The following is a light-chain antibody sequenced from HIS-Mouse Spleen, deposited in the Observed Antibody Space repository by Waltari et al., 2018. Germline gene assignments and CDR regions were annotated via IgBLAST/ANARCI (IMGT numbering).Light chain of an antibody. V-gene: IGLV3-19*01. CDR2: GKN. Sequence: SSELTQDPAVSVALGQTVRITCQGDSLRSYYASWYQQKPGQAPVLVNYGKNNRPSGIPDRFSGSSSGNTASLTITGAQAEDEADYYCNSRDSSGNNWVFGGGTKLTVL. CDR3: NSRDSSGNNWV. CDR1: SLRSYY. J-gene: IGLJ3*02.